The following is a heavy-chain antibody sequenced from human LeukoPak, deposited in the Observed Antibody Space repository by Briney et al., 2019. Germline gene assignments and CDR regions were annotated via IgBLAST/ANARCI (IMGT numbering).Heavy chain of an antibody. V-gene: IGHV3-7*01. CDR1: GFTFNSYW. J-gene: IGHJ2*01. Sequence: GGSPRLSCAASGFTFNSYWMSWVRQAPGKGLEWVANVQQDGSEKYYVDSVKGRFTISRDNARNSLYLQMNSLRAEDTAVYYCAGGQGWHFDLWGLGTLITVSS. D-gene: IGHD2-15*01. CDR3: AGGQGWHFDL. CDR2: VQQDGSEK.